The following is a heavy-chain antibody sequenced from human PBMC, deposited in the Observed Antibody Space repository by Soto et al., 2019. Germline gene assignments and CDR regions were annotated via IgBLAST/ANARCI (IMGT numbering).Heavy chain of an antibody. CDR1: GYSFTSYW. CDR3: ARHGRAGFGVVSIWFAL. D-gene: IGHD3-3*01. Sequence: VESLKISCKASGYSFTSYWIGWVRQMPGKGLEWMGIIYPGDSDTRYSPSFQGQVTISADKSISTAYLQWSSLKASDTAMYYCARHGRAGFGVVSIWFALSGKGTLVTVSS. V-gene: IGHV5-51*01. J-gene: IGHJ5*02. CDR2: IYPGDSDT.